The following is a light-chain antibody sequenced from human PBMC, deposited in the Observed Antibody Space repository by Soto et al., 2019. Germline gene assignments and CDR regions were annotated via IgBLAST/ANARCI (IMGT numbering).Light chain of an antibody. CDR2: GAS. CDR1: ENVRTF. J-gene: IGKJ1*01. Sequence: EVVLTQSLATLSLSPGERATLSCRASENVRTFVDWYQQKPGQAPRLLIYGASNRATGIPARFSGSGSGTDFTLTISRLEPEDFAVYYCQHYGSSRTFGQGTKVDIK. CDR3: QHYGSSRT. V-gene: IGKV3-20*01.